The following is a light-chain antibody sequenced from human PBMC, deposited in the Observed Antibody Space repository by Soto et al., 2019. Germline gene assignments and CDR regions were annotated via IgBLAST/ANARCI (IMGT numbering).Light chain of an antibody. CDR1: QSVSSSY. CDR2: GAS. CDR3: QHYRTS. Sequence: EIVLTQSPGTLSLSPGERATLSCRASQSVSSSYLAWYQQKPGQAPRQLIYGASSRATGIPDRFSGSGSGTYFTLTITRLEPEDFVVYYCQHYRTSFGGGTRVEIK. V-gene: IGKV3-20*01. J-gene: IGKJ4*01.